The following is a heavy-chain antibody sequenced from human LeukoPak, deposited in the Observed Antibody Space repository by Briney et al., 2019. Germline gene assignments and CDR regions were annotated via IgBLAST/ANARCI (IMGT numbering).Heavy chain of an antibody. J-gene: IGHJ4*02. Sequence: PSETLSLTCTVSGGSISSYYWSWIRQPPGKGLEWIGYIYYSGSTNYNPSLKSRVTISVDTSKNQFSLKLSSVTAADTAAYYCARSGRDGYAGLDYWGQGTLVTVSS. CDR3: ARSGRDGYAGLDY. V-gene: IGHV4-59*01. D-gene: IGHD5-24*01. CDR2: IYYSGST. CDR1: GGSISSYY.